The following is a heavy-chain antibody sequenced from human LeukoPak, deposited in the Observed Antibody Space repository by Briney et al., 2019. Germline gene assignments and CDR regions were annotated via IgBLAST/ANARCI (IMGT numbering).Heavy chain of an antibody. CDR3: ASWYDTLDGRFDP. D-gene: IGHD3-9*01. Sequence: PSQTLSLTCTVSGGSISSGGYYWSWIRQHPGKGLEWIGYIYYSGSTYYNPSLKSRVTISVDTSKNQFSLKLSSVTAADTAVNYCASWYDTLDGRFDPWGQGTLVTVSS. V-gene: IGHV4-31*03. J-gene: IGHJ5*02. CDR2: IYYSGST. CDR1: GGSISSGGYY.